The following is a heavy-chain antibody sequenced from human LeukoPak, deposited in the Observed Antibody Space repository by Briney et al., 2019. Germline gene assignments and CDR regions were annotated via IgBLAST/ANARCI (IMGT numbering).Heavy chain of an antibody. Sequence: PGGSLRLSCAASGFTFSSYGMHWVRQAPGKGLEWVAVISYDGSNKYYADSVKGRFTISRDNSKNTLYLQMNSLRAEDTAVYYCAKGASGYSYGYLNYWGQGTLVTVSS. J-gene: IGHJ4*02. CDR1: GFTFSSYG. CDR2: ISYDGSNK. CDR3: AKGASGYSYGYLNY. D-gene: IGHD5-18*01. V-gene: IGHV3-30*18.